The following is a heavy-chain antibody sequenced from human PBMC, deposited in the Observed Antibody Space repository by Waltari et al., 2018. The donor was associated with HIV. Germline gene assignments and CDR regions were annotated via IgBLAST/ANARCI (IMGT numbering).Heavy chain of an antibody. Sequence: QVQLVQSGAEVKKPGASLKVSCTASGYSFTRYGIRWVRQAPGQGLEWIGWISVYNDNTKYAQKIQDRLNMTTDSPTSTAYMELRSLRADDTAVYYCARAPMTTVTSRGFDIWGQGTMVIVSS. CDR2: ISVYNDNT. CDR1: GYSFTRYG. D-gene: IGHD4-17*01. J-gene: IGHJ3*02. CDR3: ARAPMTTVTSRGFDI. V-gene: IGHV1-18*01.